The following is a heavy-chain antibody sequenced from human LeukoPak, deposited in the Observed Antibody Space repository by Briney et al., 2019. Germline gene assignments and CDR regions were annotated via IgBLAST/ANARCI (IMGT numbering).Heavy chain of an antibody. J-gene: IGHJ5*02. CDR1: GGTFSSYA. V-gene: IGHV1-69*06. Sequence: ASVKVSCKASGGTFSSYAISWVRQAPGQGLEWMGGIIPIFGTANYAQKFQGRVTITADTSTTTAYMELRGLTSDDTAVYYCARAGAVVDNWFDPWGQGTLVTVSS. CDR2: IIPIFGTA. D-gene: IGHD2-15*01. CDR3: ARAGAVVDNWFDP.